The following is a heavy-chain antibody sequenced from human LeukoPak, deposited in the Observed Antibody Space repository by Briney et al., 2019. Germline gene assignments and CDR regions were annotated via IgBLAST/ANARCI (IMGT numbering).Heavy chain of an antibody. D-gene: IGHD2-2*01. V-gene: IGHV3-23*01. Sequence: GGSLRLSCAASGFTFSSYAMSWVRQAPGKGLEWVSAISGSGGSTYYADSVKGRFPISRGNSKNTLYLQMNSLRAEDTAVYYCAKRGYCSSTSCYDTSGYYYGMDVWGQGTTVTVSS. CDR1: GFTFSSYA. CDR3: AKRGYCSSTSCYDTSGYYYGMDV. CDR2: ISGSGGST. J-gene: IGHJ6*02.